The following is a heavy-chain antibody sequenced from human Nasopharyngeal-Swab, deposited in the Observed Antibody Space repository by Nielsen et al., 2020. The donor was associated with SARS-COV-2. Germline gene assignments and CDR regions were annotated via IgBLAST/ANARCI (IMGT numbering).Heavy chain of an antibody. J-gene: IGHJ3*02. Sequence: RQAPGKGLEWIGSIYYSGSTYYNPSLKSRVTISVDTSKNQFSLKLSSVTAADTAAYYCASGGAPYYYDSSGHASGGALAMTQAFDIWGQGTMVTVSS. CDR3: ASGGAPYYYDSSGHASGGALAMTQAFDI. D-gene: IGHD3-22*01. V-gene: IGHV4-39*07. CDR2: IYYSGST.